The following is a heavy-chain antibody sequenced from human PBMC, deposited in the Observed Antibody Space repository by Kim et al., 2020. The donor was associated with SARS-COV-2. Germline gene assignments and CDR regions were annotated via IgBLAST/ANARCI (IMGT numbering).Heavy chain of an antibody. Sequence: SETLSLTCAVYGGSFSGYYWSWIRQPPGKGLEWIGEINHSGSTNYNPSLKSRVTISVDTSKNQFSLKLSSVTAADTAVYYCASATWEQQYYWGQGTLVTVSS. CDR3: ASATWEQQYY. V-gene: IGHV4-34*01. D-gene: IGHD6-13*01. J-gene: IGHJ4*02. CDR1: GGSFSGYY. CDR2: INHSGST.